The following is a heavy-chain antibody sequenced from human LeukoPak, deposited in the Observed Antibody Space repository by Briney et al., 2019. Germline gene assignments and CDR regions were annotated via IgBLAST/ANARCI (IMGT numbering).Heavy chain of an antibody. V-gene: IGHV4-34*01. CDR3: ARDCSSSSCYLDY. CDR1: GFTFSSYA. D-gene: IGHD2-2*01. J-gene: IGHJ4*02. Sequence: GSLRLSCAASGFTFSSYAMNWVRQAPGKGLEWIGEINHSGNTNYNPSLKSRVTISVDTSKNQFSLKLNSVTAADTAVYYCARDCSSSSCYLDYWSQGTLVTVSS. CDR2: INHSGNT.